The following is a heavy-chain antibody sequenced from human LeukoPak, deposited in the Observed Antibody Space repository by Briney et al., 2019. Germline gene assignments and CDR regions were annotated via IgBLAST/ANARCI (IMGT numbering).Heavy chain of an antibody. Sequence: GGSLRLSCAASGFTFSRSPMHWVRQAPGKGLEWVAFISYDGRSTFHADSVKGRFTISRDNSKNTLYVQMNSVRAEDTAVYYCAKDQVAGKISNYYMDVWGKGTTVTVSS. D-gene: IGHD6-13*01. V-gene: IGHV3-30*04. J-gene: IGHJ6*03. CDR1: GFTFSRSP. CDR3: AKDQVAGKISNYYMDV. CDR2: ISYDGRST.